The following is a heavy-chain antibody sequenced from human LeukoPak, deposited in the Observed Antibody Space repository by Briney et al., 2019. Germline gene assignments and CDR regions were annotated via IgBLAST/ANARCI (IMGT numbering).Heavy chain of an antibody. V-gene: IGHV3-30-3*01. CDR2: ISYEGGNK. CDR3: ARTPGIAAAGKGPSLLYYFDY. Sequence: GRSLRLSCAASGFTFSSYAMHWVRQAPGKGLEWVAVISYEGGNKYYADSVKGRFTISRDNSKNTLYLQMNSLRAEDTAVYYCARTPGIAAAGKGPSLLYYFDYWGQGTLVTVSS. CDR1: GFTFSSYA. J-gene: IGHJ4*02. D-gene: IGHD6-13*01.